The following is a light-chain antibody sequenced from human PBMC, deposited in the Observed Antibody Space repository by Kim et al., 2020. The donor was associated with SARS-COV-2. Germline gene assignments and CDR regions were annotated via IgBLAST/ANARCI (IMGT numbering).Light chain of an antibody. V-gene: IGKV1-9*01. CDR1: QGVNNY. CDR2: AAS. Sequence: DIQLTQSPSFLSASVGDRVTITCRASQGVNNYFVWYQQKPGKAPKLLIYAASTLRNGVPSRFSGSGSGTEFTLTISSLQPEDFATYYCQQLNSYPLTFGGGTKVDIK. J-gene: IGKJ4*01. CDR3: QQLNSYPLT.